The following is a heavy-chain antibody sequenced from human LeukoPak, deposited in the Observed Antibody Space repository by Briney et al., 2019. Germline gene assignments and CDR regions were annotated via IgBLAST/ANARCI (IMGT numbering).Heavy chain of an antibody. CDR1: GYTFTGYY. J-gene: IGHJ5*02. CDR2: LNPNRGGA. V-gene: IGHV1-2*02. Sequence: GASVKVSSKASGYTFTGYYMHCVRQAPGQGLEWMGWLNPNRGGANYAQNFQGRVTMTRETTISRDYTELSRLRSDDTAVYYCARADCSSTSCYGGRNWFDPWGEGTLVTVSS. CDR3: ARADCSSTSCYGGRNWFDP. D-gene: IGHD2-2*01.